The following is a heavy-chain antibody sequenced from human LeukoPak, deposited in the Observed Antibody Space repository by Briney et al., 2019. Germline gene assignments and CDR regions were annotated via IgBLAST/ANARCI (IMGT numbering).Heavy chain of an antibody. CDR1: GGSISGSSYC. CDR3: ARDLPGDDSSGYYSDY. V-gene: IGHV4-39*07. Sequence: ETLSVTCTVSGGSISGSSYCWGWIRQPPGEGLEWIGSIYYSGSTYYNPSLKSRVTISVDTSKNQFSLKMRSVTAADTAVYYCARDLPGDDSSGYYSDYWGQGTLVTVSS. D-gene: IGHD3-22*01. J-gene: IGHJ4*02. CDR2: IYYSGST.